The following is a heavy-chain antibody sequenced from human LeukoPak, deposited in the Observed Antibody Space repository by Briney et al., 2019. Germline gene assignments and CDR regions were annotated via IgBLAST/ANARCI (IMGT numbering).Heavy chain of an antibody. V-gene: IGHV4-59*08. Sequence: KPSETLSLTCTVSGDSISSHYWGWIRQSPGQVLEWIGYVYFTGSTNYHPPLKSRVTISIDTSKTQFSLRLSSVTAADTAVYYCARMNGNYDILNWGQGTLVTVSS. CDR3: ARMNGNYDILN. D-gene: IGHD3-9*01. CDR2: VYFTGST. J-gene: IGHJ4*02. CDR1: GDSISSHY.